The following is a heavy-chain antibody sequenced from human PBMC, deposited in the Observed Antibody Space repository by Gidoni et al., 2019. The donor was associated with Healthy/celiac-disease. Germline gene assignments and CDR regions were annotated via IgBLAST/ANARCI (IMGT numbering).Heavy chain of an antibody. J-gene: IGHJ4*02. Sequence: EVQLVESGGGIVQPGGSLSLSCAASGFTFSSYWMHWVRQAPGKGLVWVSRINSDGSSTSYADSVKGRFTISRDNAKNTLYLQMNSLRAEDTAVYYCASIVGAPWGDYWGQGTLVTVSS. CDR2: INSDGSST. D-gene: IGHD1-26*01. CDR3: ASIVGAPWGDY. CDR1: GFTFSSYW. V-gene: IGHV3-74*01.